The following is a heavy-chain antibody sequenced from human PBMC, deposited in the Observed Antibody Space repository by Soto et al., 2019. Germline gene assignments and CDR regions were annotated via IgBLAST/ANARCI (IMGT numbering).Heavy chain of an antibody. CDR1: GGSISSSSYY. V-gene: IGHV4-39*01. D-gene: IGHD4-17*01. CDR2: IYYSGST. J-gene: IGHJ4*02. Sequence: SETLSLTCTVSGGSISSSSYYWGWIRQPPGKGLEWIGSIYYSGSTYYNPSLKSRVTISVDTSKNQFSLKLSSVTAADTAVYYCARHRSTVTTLIDYWGQGTLVTVSS. CDR3: ARHRSTVTTLIDY.